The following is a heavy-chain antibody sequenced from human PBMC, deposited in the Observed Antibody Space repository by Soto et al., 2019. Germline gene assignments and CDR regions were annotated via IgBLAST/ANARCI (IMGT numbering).Heavy chain of an antibody. CDR3: AKEAPVTTWLDYYYYYYMDV. Sequence: GGSLRLSCAASGFTFSSYAMSWVRQAPGKGLELVSAFSGSCGITYYADSVKGRFTISIDNSKNTLFLQMNSLRAEDTAVYYFAKEAPVTTWLDYYYYYYMDVWGKGTTVTVS. V-gene: IGHV3-23*01. J-gene: IGHJ6*03. D-gene: IGHD4-17*01. CDR2: FSGSCGIT. CDR1: GFTFSSYA.